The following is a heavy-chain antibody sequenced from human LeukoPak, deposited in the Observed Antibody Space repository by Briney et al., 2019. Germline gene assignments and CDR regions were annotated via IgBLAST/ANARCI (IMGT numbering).Heavy chain of an antibody. Sequence: GGSLRLSCAASGFTFSSYGMHWVRQAPGKGLEWVAFIRYDGSNKYYADSVKGRFTISRDNSKNTLYLQMNSLRAEDTAVYYCAKGLGYCDSTTCPPFDYWGQGTLVTVSS. D-gene: IGHD2-2*01. CDR1: GFTFSSYG. CDR3: AKGLGYCDSTTCPPFDY. V-gene: IGHV3-30*02. J-gene: IGHJ4*02. CDR2: IRYDGSNK.